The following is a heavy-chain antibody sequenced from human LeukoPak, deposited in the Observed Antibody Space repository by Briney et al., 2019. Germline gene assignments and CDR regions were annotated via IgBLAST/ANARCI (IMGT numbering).Heavy chain of an antibody. CDR3: ARDYVGAFGI. Sequence: SETLSLTCTVSSGSIGSYYWSWIRQPPGKGLEWIGYIYYTGSTDYNPSLKSRVTISVDTSKNQFSLKLSSVTAADTAVYYCARDYVGAFGIWGQGTMVTVSS. CDR1: SGSIGSYY. CDR2: IYYTGST. D-gene: IGHD3-16*01. J-gene: IGHJ3*02. V-gene: IGHV4-59*12.